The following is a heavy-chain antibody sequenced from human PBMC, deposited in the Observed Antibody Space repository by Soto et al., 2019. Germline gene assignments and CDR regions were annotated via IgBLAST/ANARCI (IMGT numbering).Heavy chain of an antibody. CDR3: AKADLGYCSGGSCYGDDY. V-gene: IGHV3-30*18. D-gene: IGHD2-15*01. Sequence: GGSLRLSCAASGFTFSSYGMHWVRQAPGKGLEWVAVISYDGSNKYYADSVKGRFTISRDNSKNTLYLQMNSLRAEDTAVYYCAKADLGYCSGGSCYGDDYWGQGTLVTVSS. J-gene: IGHJ4*02. CDR2: ISYDGSNK. CDR1: GFTFSSYG.